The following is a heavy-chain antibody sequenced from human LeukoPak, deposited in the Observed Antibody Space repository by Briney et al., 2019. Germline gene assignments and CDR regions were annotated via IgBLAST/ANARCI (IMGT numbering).Heavy chain of an antibody. CDR2: ISSSGSTI. D-gene: IGHD2-21*02. V-gene: IGHV3-11*01. Sequence: PGGSLRLSCAASGFTFSDYYMSWIRQAPGKGLEWVSYISSSGSTIYYADSVKGRFTISRDNAKNSLYLQMNSLRAEDTAVYYCARVPVTATYYYYGMDVWGQGTTVTVSS. CDR3: ARVPVTATYYYYGMDV. CDR1: GFTFSDYY. J-gene: IGHJ6*02.